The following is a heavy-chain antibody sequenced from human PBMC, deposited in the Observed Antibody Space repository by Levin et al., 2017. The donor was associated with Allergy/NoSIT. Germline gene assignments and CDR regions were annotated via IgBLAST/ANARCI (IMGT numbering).Heavy chain of an antibody. V-gene: IGHV1-2*02. CDR2: INPDRGDT. D-gene: IGHD2-2*01. Sequence: ASVKVSCEASGYIFSDYYMQWVRQAPGQGLEWMGWINPDRGDTKYAQKFQGRVTMTRDTSNSTAYMELTRLRFDDTAVYYCARNPGVIVIPADYWGQGTLVTVSS. J-gene: IGHJ4*02. CDR1: GYIFSDYY. CDR3: ARNPGVIVIPADY.